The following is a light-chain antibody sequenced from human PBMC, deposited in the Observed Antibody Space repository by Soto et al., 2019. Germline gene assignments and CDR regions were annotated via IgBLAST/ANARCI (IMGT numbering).Light chain of an antibody. CDR3: QQYNNWPPPWT. V-gene: IGKV3-15*01. J-gene: IGKJ1*01. CDR1: QSVSSN. Sequence: EIVMMQSPATLSVSPGERATLSCRASQSVSSNLAWYQQKPGQAPRLLIYGASTRATGIPARFSGSGSGTEFTLTISSLQSEDFAVYYCQQYNNWPPPWTFGQGTKVEIK. CDR2: GAS.